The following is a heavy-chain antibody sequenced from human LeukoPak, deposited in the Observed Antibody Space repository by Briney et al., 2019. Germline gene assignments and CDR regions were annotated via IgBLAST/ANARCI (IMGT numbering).Heavy chain of an antibody. V-gene: IGHV3-23*01. D-gene: IGHD3-10*01. CDR3: AKGAITMVRGDIVNDY. J-gene: IGHJ4*02. CDR1: GFTFSSYA. CDR2: ISGSGDST. Sequence: GGSLRLSCAASGFTFSSYAMSWVRQAPGKGLEWVSAISGSGDSTYYADSVKGRFTISRDNSKNTLYLQMNSLRAEDTAVYYCAKGAITMVRGDIVNDYWGQGTLVTVSS.